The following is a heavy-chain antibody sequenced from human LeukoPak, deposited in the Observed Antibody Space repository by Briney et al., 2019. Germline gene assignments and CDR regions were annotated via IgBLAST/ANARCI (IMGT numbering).Heavy chain of an antibody. V-gene: IGHV1-18*01. Sequence: GASVKVSCKASGYTFTSYGISWVRQAPGQGLEWMGWISAYNGNTNYAQKLQGRVTMTTDTSTSTAYMELRSLRSDDTAVYYCARDGDYYGSGTTTGYFDYWGQGTLVTVSS. D-gene: IGHD3-10*01. CDR2: ISAYNGNT. CDR1: GYTFTSYG. J-gene: IGHJ4*02. CDR3: ARDGDYYGSGTTTGYFDY.